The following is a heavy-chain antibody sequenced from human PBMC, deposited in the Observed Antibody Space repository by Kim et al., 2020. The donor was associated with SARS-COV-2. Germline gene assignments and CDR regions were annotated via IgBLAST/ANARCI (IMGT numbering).Heavy chain of an antibody. D-gene: IGHD5-18*01. J-gene: IGHJ6*02. CDR1: GFSFDDYA. Sequence: GGSLRLPCAASGFSFDDYAMHWVRQAPGKGLEWVSGISWNSGSIVYADSVKGRFTISRDNAKNSLYLQMNSLRAEDTALYYCAKGHTAMHYYYYGMDVWGQGTTVTVSS. V-gene: IGHV3-9*01. CDR2: ISWNSGSI. CDR3: AKGHTAMHYYYYGMDV.